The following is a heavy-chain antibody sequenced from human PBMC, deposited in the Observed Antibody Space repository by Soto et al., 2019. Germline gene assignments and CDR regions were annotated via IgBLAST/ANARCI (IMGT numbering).Heavy chain of an antibody. CDR1: GFIYSSCA. J-gene: IGHJ4*02. Sequence: QVQLVESGGGVVQPGRSLRLSCSASGFIYSSCAMHWVRQVPGKGLEWLAVVSHDGTLYPYADSVKGRFTISRDNSRKMLYLQMNSLRPDDTAVYYCVKYRSDTWSFDYWGQGTLVTVSS. CDR2: VSHDGTLY. D-gene: IGHD2-8*02. CDR3: VKYRSDTWSFDY. V-gene: IGHV3-30*18.